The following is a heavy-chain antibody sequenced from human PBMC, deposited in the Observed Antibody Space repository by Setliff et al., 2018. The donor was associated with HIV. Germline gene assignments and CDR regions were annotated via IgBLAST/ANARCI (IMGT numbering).Heavy chain of an antibody. CDR3: VRHLSEMAMVDH. Sequence: SETLSLTCAVSGNSIGSGYYWGWIRQPPGKGLEWIASIYYNGNIYYNPSLKSRVTITMDTSKNPFSLKLSSVTAADTAVYSCVRHLSEMAMVDHWGQGTLVTVSS. J-gene: IGHJ4*02. V-gene: IGHV4-38-2*01. CDR2: IYYNGNI. CDR1: GNSIGSGYY.